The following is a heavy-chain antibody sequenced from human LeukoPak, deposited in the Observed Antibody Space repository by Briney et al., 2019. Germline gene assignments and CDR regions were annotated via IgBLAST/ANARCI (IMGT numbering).Heavy chain of an antibody. CDR3: ARDEHGSGSYYNFDY. J-gene: IGHJ4*02. D-gene: IGHD3-10*01. CDR1: GFTFSTYG. V-gene: IGHV3-21*01. Sequence: GGSLRLSCAASGFTFSTYGMNWVRQAPGKGLEWVSSISGGSVYIYYADSVKGRFTISRDNAKSSLYLQMNSLRAEDTAVYYCARDEHGSGSYYNFDYWGQGTLVTVSS. CDR2: ISGGSVYI.